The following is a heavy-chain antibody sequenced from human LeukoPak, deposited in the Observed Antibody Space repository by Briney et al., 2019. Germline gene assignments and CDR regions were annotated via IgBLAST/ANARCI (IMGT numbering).Heavy chain of an antibody. CDR3: ARSGYFDWFYH. CDR1: GLTFSSSW. Sequence: GGSLRLSCAASGLTFSSSWMHWVRQPPGKGLVWVSRINSGGSSTSYAASVKARFTISRDNARNTLYLQMNSLRAEDTAVYYCARSGYFDWFYHWGQGTLVTVSS. CDR2: INSGGSST. D-gene: IGHD3-9*01. V-gene: IGHV3-74*01. J-gene: IGHJ5*02.